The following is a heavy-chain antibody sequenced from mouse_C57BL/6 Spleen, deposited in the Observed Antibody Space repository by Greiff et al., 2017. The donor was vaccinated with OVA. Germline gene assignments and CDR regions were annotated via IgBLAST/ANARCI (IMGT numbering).Heavy chain of an antibody. V-gene: IGHV1-22*01. CDR1: GYTFTDYN. CDR3: SRSPRNYGGYAMDY. D-gene: IGHD1-1*02. Sequence: VQLQQSGPELVKPGASVKMSCKASGYTFTDYNMHWVKQSHGKSLEWIGYINPNDGGTSYNQKFKGKATLTVNKSSSTAYMELRSLTSEDSAVYYYSRSPRNYGGYAMDYWGQVTSVTVSS. J-gene: IGHJ4*01. CDR2: INPNDGGT.